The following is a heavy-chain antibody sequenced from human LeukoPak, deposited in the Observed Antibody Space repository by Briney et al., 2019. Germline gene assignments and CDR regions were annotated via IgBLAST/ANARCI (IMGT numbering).Heavy chain of an antibody. J-gene: IGHJ4*02. CDR3: TTGIRGD. V-gene: IGHV3-15*07. CDR2: IASKTDGGAT. Sequence: GGSLRLSCAASGFTFSNAWMNWVRQAPGEGLDWVGRIASKTDGGATDYAAPVKGRFTISRDDSKNTLNLQMNSLKTEDTAVYYCTTGIRGDWGQGTLVTVSS. D-gene: IGHD3-10*01. CDR1: GFTFSNAW.